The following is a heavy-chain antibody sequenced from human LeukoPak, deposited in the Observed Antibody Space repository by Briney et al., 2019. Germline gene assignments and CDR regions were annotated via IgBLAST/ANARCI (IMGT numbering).Heavy chain of an antibody. CDR3: AREVVGSGYPTFDY. Sequence: PSETLSLTCTVSGGSISSYYWSWIRQPPGKGLEWIGYIYYSGSTNYNPSLKSRVTISVDTSKNQFSLKLSSVTAADTPVYYGAREVVGSGYPTFDYWGQGTLVTVSS. J-gene: IGHJ4*02. V-gene: IGHV4-59*08. D-gene: IGHD5-12*01. CDR1: GGSISSYY. CDR2: IYYSGST.